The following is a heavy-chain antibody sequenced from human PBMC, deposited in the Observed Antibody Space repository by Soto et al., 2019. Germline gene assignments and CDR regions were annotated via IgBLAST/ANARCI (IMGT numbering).Heavy chain of an antibody. CDR2: IYYSGST. CDR3: ARWPQLEPRFDY. CDR1: GGSFSPNY. D-gene: IGHD1-1*01. Sequence: PSKTLSLTCTLSGGSFSPNYWAWIRQYPGKGLEWIGYIYYSGSTYYNPSLKSRVTISVDTSKNQFSLKLNSVTAADTAVYYCARWPQLEPRFDYWGQGTLVTVSS. V-gene: IGHV4-31*03. J-gene: IGHJ4*02.